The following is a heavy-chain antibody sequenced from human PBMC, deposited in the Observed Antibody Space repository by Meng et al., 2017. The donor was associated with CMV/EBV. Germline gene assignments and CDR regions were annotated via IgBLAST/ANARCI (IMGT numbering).Heavy chain of an antibody. V-gene: IGHV3-48*04. D-gene: IGHD2-2*02. CDR1: GFTFSSHS. CDR2: ISSSSSTI. J-gene: IGHJ4*02. CDR3: ARDLVEDIVVVPAAITFDY. Sequence: GESLKISCAASGFTFSSHSMNWVRQAPGKGLEWVSYISSSSSTIYYADSVKGRFTISRDNAKNSLYLQMNSLRAEDTAVYYCARDLVEDIVVVPAAITFDYWGQGTLVTVSS.